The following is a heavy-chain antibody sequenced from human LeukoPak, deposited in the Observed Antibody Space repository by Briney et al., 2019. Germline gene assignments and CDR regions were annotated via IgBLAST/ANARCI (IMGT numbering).Heavy chain of an antibody. Sequence: GGSLRLSCAASGFTVSSNYMSWVRQAPGKGLEWVSVIYSGGSTYYADSVKGRFTISRDNSKNTLYLQMNSLRAEDTAVYYCARGGAGKRYNWFDPWGQGTLVTVSS. CDR2: IYSGGST. V-gene: IGHV3-66*01. J-gene: IGHJ5*02. CDR1: GFTVSSNY. D-gene: IGHD6-13*01. CDR3: ARGGAGKRYNWFDP.